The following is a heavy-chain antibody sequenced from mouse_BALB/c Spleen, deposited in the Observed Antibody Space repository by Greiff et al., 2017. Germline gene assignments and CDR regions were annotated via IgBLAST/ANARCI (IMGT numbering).Heavy chain of an antibody. CDR3: AKKGGNPCAMDY. V-gene: IGHV2-5-1*01. Sequence: QVQLQQSGPSLVQPSQTLSITCTVSGFSLTSYGVHWVRQSPGKGLEWLGVIWRGGSTDYNAAFMSRLSITKDNSKSQVFFKMNSLQADDTAIYYCAKKGGNPCAMDYWGQGTSVTVSS. J-gene: IGHJ4*01. D-gene: IGHD2-1*01. CDR1: GFSLTSYG. CDR2: IWRGGST.